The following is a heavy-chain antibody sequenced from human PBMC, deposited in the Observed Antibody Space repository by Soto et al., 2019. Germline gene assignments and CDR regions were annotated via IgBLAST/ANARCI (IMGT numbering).Heavy chain of an antibody. Sequence: PSETLSLTCTVSGGSITSYYWSWIRQPPGKGLEWIGYIYYTGSTSYNPSLESRVTISVDKSKNQFSLELKSVTAADTALYYCARDKNPGDFWSGLDPWGQGTLVTVSS. CDR3: ARDKNPGDFWSGLDP. CDR1: GGSITSYY. CDR2: IYYTGST. J-gene: IGHJ5*02. D-gene: IGHD3-3*01. V-gene: IGHV4-59*01.